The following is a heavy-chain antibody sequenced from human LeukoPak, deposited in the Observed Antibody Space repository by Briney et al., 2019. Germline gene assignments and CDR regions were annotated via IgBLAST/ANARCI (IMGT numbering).Heavy chain of an antibody. CDR3: AKFLSYGGNSEFSDAFDI. CDR2: ISYDGSNK. D-gene: IGHD4-23*01. V-gene: IGHV3-30*18. CDR1: GFTFSSYG. J-gene: IGHJ3*02. Sequence: GGSLRLSCAASGFTFSSYGMHWVRQAPGKGLEWVAVISYDGSNKYYADSVKGRFTISRDNSKNTLYMQMNSLRAEDTAVYYCAKFLSYGGNSEFSDAFDIWGQGTMVTVSS.